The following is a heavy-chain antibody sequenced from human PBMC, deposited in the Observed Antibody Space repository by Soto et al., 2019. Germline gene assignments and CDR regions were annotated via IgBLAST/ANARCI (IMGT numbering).Heavy chain of an antibody. V-gene: IGHV4-59*01. CDR2: IYYSGNT. CDR3: ARIPVDTSMIYWLDP. J-gene: IGHJ5*02. D-gene: IGHD5-18*01. CDR1: GGSISSYY. Sequence: SATLSLTCTVSGGSISSYYWSWIRQPPGRGLEWIGYIYYSGNTNYNPSLKSRVIISVDTSKNLFSLKLTSVTAADTAVYYCARIPVDTSMIYWLDPWGQGTLVTVSS.